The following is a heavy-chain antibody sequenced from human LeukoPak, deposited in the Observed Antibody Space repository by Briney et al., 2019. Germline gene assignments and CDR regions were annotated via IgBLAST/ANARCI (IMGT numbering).Heavy chain of an antibody. CDR1: GFTFSSYS. CDR3: AILQAATVDY. J-gene: IGHJ4*02. CDR2: ISSSSSYI. V-gene: IGHV3-21*01. Sequence: GRSLRLSCAASGFTFSSYSMNWVRQAPGKGLEWVSSISSSSSYIYYADSVKGRFTISRDNAKNSLYLQMNSLRAEDTAVYYCAILQAATVDYWGQGTLVTVSS. D-gene: IGHD6-25*01.